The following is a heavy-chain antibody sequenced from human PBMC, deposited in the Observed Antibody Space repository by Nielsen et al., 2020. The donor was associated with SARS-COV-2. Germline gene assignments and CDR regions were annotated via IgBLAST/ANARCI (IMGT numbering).Heavy chain of an antibody. J-gene: IGHJ4*02. CDR3: ARDFSGSL. V-gene: IGHV3-53*01. D-gene: IGHD1-26*01. CDR2: IYSGGHT. Sequence: VRQAPGKGLEWVSLIYSGGHTYYADSVKGRFTISRDDSENTLYLLMNSLRVEDTAVYFCARDFSGSLWGQGTLVTVSS.